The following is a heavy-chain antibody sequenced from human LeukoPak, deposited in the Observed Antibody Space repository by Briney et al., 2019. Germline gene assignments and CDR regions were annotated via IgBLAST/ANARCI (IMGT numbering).Heavy chain of an antibody. J-gene: IGHJ4*02. CDR2: INPNSGGT. CDR1: GYTFTGYY. CDR3: ARAIAAAGTWFVY. V-gene: IGHV1-2*04. D-gene: IGHD6-13*01. Sequence: GASVKVSCKASGYTFTGYYMHWVRQAPGQGLEWMGWINPNSGGTNYAQKFQGWVTMTRDTSISTAYMELSRLRSDDTAVYYCARAIAAAGTWFVYWGQGTLVTVSS.